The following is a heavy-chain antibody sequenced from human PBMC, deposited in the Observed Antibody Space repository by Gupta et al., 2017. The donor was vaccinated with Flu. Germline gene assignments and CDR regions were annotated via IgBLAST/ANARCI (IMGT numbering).Heavy chain of an antibody. J-gene: IGHJ3*01. Sequence: EVQLVESGRGWVQPGGSLRLSCAASGITLDDEAMPWVRLAPGKGLEWGSGISWNSDTIGYADSVKGRFTLSRDTAKNSLYLQMNSLRPEDTALYYCVKDRGYTWDAIDFWGQGTMVTVSS. CDR2: ISWNSDTI. CDR3: VKDRGYTWDAIDF. V-gene: IGHV3-9*01. CDR1: GITLDDEA. D-gene: IGHD6-13*01.